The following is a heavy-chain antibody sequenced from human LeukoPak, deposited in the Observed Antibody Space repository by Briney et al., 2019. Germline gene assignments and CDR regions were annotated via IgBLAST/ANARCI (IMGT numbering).Heavy chain of an antibody. J-gene: IGHJ4*02. CDR3: ARAPEEGGAFDY. D-gene: IGHD3-16*01. V-gene: IGHV1-46*01. CDR2: INPSGGST. CDR1: GYSFTSYY. Sequence: GASAKVSCKASGYSFTSYYMNWVRQAPGQGLEWMGIINPSGGSTSYAQKFQGRVTMTRDTSTSTVYMELSSLRSEDTAVYYCARAPEEGGAFDYWGQGTLVTVSS.